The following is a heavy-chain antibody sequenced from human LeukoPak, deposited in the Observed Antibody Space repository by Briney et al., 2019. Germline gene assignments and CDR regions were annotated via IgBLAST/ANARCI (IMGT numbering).Heavy chain of an antibody. Sequence: PGGSLRLSCAASGFTFSSYWMSWVRQAPGKGLEWVANMNPDGSEKYFLDSVKGRFTISRDNAKNSLYLQMNSLRAEDTAVYYCARDQDDYVWGSYRYTLAFDYWGQGTLVTVSS. CDR2: MNPDGSEK. CDR1: GFTFSSYW. CDR3: ARDQDDYVWGSYRYTLAFDY. J-gene: IGHJ4*02. D-gene: IGHD3-16*02. V-gene: IGHV3-7*01.